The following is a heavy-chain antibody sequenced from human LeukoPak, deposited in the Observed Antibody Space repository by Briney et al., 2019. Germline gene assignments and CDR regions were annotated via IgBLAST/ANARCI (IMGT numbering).Heavy chain of an antibody. V-gene: IGHV1-69*04. CDR3: AKGVRGALEAEY. Sequence: GASVKVSCKASGGTFSSYAISWVRQAPGQGLEWMGRIIPILGIANYAQKFQGRVTITADESTSTAYMELSSLRSEGTAVYYCAKGVRGALEAEYWGQGTLVTASS. CDR1: GGTFSSYA. D-gene: IGHD3-10*01. CDR2: IIPILGIA. J-gene: IGHJ4*02.